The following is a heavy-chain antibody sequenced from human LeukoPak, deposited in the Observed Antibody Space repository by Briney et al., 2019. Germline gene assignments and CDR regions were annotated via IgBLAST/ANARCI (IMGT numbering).Heavy chain of an antibody. J-gene: IGHJ6*03. D-gene: IGHD2-8*01. V-gene: IGHV3-23*01. CDR1: GFTFSSYA. Sequence: PGGSLRLSCAASGFTFSSYAMSWVRQAPGEGLEWISVISGSGGSTYYAHSVKGRFTISRDNSKNTLYLQMNSLRAEDTAVYYCANGNRCTSPNCLGYYYFYMDVWGKGTTVTVSS. CDR3: ANGNRCTSPNCLGYYYFYMDV. CDR2: ISGSGGST.